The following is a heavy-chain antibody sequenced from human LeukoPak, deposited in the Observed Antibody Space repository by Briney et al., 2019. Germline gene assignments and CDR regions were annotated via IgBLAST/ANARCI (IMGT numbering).Heavy chain of an antibody. CDR1: GFTFSSYA. Sequence: GSLRLSCAVAGFTFSSYAMSWVRQAPGRGLEWVSGISGIVGSTYYADSVKGRFTISRDNSKNTLYLQMNSLRAEDTAVYYCAKGHYYDTSGPETNWGQGTLVTVSS. CDR2: ISGIVGST. D-gene: IGHD3-22*01. J-gene: IGHJ4*02. V-gene: IGHV3-23*01. CDR3: AKGHYYDTSGPETN.